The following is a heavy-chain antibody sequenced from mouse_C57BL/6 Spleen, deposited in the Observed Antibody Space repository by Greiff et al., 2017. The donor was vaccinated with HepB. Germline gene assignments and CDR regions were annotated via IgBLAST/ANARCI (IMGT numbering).Heavy chain of an antibody. CDR2: IYPRSGNT. J-gene: IGHJ2*01. Sequence: QVQLQQSGAELARPGASVKLSCKASGYTFTSYGISWVKQRTGQGLEWIGEIYPRSGNTYYNEKFKGKATLTADKSSSTAYMELRSLTSEDSAVYFCARLSLNYYGRDYWGQGTTLTVSS. CDR3: ARLSLNYYGRDY. D-gene: IGHD1-1*01. V-gene: IGHV1-81*01. CDR1: GYTFTSYG.